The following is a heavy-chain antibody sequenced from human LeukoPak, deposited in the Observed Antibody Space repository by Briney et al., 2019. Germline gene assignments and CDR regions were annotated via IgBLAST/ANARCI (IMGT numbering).Heavy chain of an antibody. CDR1: GFTFTNAW. CDR2: INSRTEGGTT. V-gene: IGHV3-15*01. D-gene: IGHD3-10*01. J-gene: IGHJ4*02. Sequence: GGSLRLSCAASGFTFTNAWISWLRQAPGKGLEWVGRINSRTEGGTTDYAARVKGIFTISREDSKNTLYLKMNRLKTEDTAVYYCTTDPRYYYGSGSPSPRIDFWGQGALVTVSS. CDR3: TTDPRYYYGSGSPSPRIDF.